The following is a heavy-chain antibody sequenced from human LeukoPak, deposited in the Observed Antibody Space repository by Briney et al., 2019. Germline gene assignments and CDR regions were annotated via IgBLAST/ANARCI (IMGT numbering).Heavy chain of an antibody. CDR3: ASYKYCSSTSCSHSRWWFDP. CDR1: GRSISSYY. J-gene: IGHJ5*02. CDR2: IYYSGST. D-gene: IGHD2-2*01. V-gene: IGHV4-59*06. Sequence: SETLSLTCTVSGRSISSYYWNWIRQPPGKGLEWIGYIYYSGSTYYNPSLRSRVTISVDTSKNQFSLKLSSVTAADTAVYYCASYKYCSSTSCSHSRWWFDPWGQGTLVTVSS.